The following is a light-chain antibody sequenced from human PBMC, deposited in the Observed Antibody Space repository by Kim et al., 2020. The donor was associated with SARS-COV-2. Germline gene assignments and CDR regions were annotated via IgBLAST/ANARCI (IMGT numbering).Light chain of an antibody. CDR3: QQYYTTPFT. CDR1: QSILYSSNNRNY. V-gene: IGKV4-1*01. J-gene: IGKJ3*01. Sequence: IVMTQSPDSLAVSLGERATINCKSTQSILYSSNNRNYLAWYQQKPGQPPKLLIYWASTRESGVPDRFSDGESGTDFTLTISSLQVEDVAVYYCQQYYTTPFTFGPGTKVDIK. CDR2: WAS.